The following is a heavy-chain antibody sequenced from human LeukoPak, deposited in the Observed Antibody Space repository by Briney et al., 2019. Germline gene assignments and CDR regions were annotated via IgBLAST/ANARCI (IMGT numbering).Heavy chain of an antibody. CDR3: TRDQTPYY. J-gene: IGHJ4*02. CDR1: GFTFSDYG. Sequence: GGSLRLSCAASGFTFSDYGMTWVRQAPGKGLEGVGFIASETYGGTAEYAASVKGRFIISRDDSKSIAYLQMNSLKTEDTAVYYCTRDQTPYYWGQGTLVTVSS. CDR2: IASETYGGTA. V-gene: IGHV3-49*04.